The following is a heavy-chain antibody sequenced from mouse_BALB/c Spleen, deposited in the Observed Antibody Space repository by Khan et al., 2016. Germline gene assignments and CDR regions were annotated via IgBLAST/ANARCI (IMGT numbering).Heavy chain of an antibody. CDR2: ISYSGST. V-gene: IGHV3-2*02. J-gene: IGHJ3*01. CDR1: GYSITSDYA. D-gene: IGHD2-14*01. Sequence: EVQLQESGPGLVKPSQSLSLTCTVTGYSITSDYAWNWIRQFPGNKLEWMGYISYSGSTSYNPSLKSRISITRDTSKNQFILQLNSVTTEDTSTYYCARNGNRYEMTWFVYWGQGTLVTVFA. CDR3: ARNGNRYEMTWFVY.